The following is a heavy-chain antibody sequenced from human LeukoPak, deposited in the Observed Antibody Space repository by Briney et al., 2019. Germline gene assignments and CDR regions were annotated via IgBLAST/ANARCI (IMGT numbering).Heavy chain of an antibody. CDR1: GFTFSSYS. CDR3: ARDGYSYGPGYGMDV. D-gene: IGHD5-18*01. Sequence: GGSLRLSCAASGFTFSSYSMNWVRQAPGKGLEWVSSISSSSYIYYADSVKGRFTISRDNAKNSLYLQMNSLRAEDTAVYYCARDGYSYGPGYGMDVWGQGTTVTVSS. V-gene: IGHV3-21*01. CDR2: ISSSSYI. J-gene: IGHJ6*02.